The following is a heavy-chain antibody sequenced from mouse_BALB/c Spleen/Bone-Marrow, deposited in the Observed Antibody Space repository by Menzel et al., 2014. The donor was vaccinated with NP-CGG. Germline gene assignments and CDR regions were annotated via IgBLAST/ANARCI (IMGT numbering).Heavy chain of an antibody. CDR1: GFNIKDYY. V-gene: IGHV14-4*02. Sequence: VQLQQSGAELVRSGASVRLSCTASGFNIKDYYMNWVKQRPEQGMEWIGWIDPENGDTEYAPKFQGKATMTADTSSNTAYLQLSRLTSEDTGVYYCNADPIAWGQGTTLTVSS. J-gene: IGHJ2*01. CDR2: IDPENGDT. CDR3: NADPIA.